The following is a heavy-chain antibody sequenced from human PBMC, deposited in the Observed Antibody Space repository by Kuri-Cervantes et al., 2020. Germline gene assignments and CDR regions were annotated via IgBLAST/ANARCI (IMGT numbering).Heavy chain of an antibody. CDR2: ISYDGSNK. D-gene: IGHD3-10*01. Sequence: LTCAAPGFTFSSYGMHWVRRAPGKGLEWVAVISYDGSNKYYADSVKGRFTISRDNSKNTLYLQMNSLRAEDTAVYYCAKDQYYYGSGKDGMDVWGQGTTVTVSS. CDR1: GFTFSSYG. CDR3: AKDQYYYGSGKDGMDV. V-gene: IGHV3-30*18. J-gene: IGHJ6*02.